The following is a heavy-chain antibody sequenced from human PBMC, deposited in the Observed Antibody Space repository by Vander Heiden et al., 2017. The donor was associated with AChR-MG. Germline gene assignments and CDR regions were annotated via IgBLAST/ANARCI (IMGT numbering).Heavy chain of an antibody. CDR1: GFTFSRYT. V-gene: IGHV3-23*01. CDR3: AKDQPDSSGYYYFPFDY. J-gene: IGHJ4*02. D-gene: IGHD3-22*01. CDR2: ISTSGTNT. Sequence: EVQLLQSGGGLVQPGGSLRLSCAASGFTFSRYTMTWVRQAPGKGLEWVSAISTSGTNTNYADFVKGRFTISRDNSKNTLYLQMNSLRAEDTAVYYCAKDQPDSSGYYYFPFDYWGQGTLVTVSS.